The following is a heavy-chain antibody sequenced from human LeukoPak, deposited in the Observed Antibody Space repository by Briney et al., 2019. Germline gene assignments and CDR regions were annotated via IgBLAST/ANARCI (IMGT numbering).Heavy chain of an antibody. J-gene: IGHJ4*02. D-gene: IGHD3-22*01. CDR2: ISSSSSTI. CDR3: ASRYYYDSSGYPDY. V-gene: IGHV3-48*01. CDR1: GFTFSSYT. Sequence: GGSLRLSCAASGFTFSSYTMNWGRQAPGKGLEWVSYISSSSSTIYYADSVKGRFTISRDNSKNTLYLQMNSLRAEDTAVYYCASRYYYDSSGYPDYWGQGTLVTVSS.